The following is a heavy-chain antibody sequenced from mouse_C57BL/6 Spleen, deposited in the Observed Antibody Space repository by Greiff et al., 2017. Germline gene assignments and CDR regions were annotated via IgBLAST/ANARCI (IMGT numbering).Heavy chain of an antibody. V-gene: IGHV1-7*01. J-gene: IGHJ2*01. Sequence: QVQLKESGAELAKPGASVKLSCKASGYTFTSYWMHWVKQRPGQGLEWIGYINPSSGYTKYNQKFKDKATLTADKSSSTAYMQLSSLTYEDSAVDYCASDYESFDYWGQGTTLTVSA. CDR2: INPSSGYT. CDR3: ASDYESFDY. CDR1: GYTFTSYW. D-gene: IGHD2-4*01.